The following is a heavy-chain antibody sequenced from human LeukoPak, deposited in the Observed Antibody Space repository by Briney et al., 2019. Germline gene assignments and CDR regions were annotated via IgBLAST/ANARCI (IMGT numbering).Heavy chain of an antibody. J-gene: IGHJ4*02. V-gene: IGHV3-23*01. CDR1: GFTFSSYA. Sequence: PGGSLRLSCAASGFTFSSYAMSWVRQAPGKGLEWVSTISGSGGSTYSADSVKGRFTISRDNSKNTLYLQMNSLRAEDTAVYYCAKKYGDSFDYWGQGTLVTVSS. CDR2: ISGSGGST. CDR3: AKKYGDSFDY. D-gene: IGHD4-17*01.